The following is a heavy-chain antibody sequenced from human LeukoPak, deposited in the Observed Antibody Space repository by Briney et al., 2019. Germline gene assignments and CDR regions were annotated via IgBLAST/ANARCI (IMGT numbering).Heavy chain of an antibody. Sequence: GESLKISCQASGYTFDRSWIGWVRQMPGKGLEWMGIIYPGDSDTRYSPSFQGQVTISADKSISTAYLQWSSLKASDTAMYYCAREGGHSSSAIDYWGQGTLVTVSS. J-gene: IGHJ4*02. CDR3: AREGGHSSSAIDY. D-gene: IGHD6-13*01. V-gene: IGHV5-51*01. CDR1: GYTFDRSW. CDR2: IYPGDSDT.